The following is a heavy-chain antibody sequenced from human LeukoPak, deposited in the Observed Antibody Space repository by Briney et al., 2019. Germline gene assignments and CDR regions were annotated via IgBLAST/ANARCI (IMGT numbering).Heavy chain of an antibody. D-gene: IGHD2-15*01. J-gene: IGHJ6*03. CDR3: AGIPQPYCSGGSCYYYYYMDV. V-gene: IGHV4-30-4*08. CDR1: GGSISSSSYY. Sequence: SETLSLTCTVSGGSISSSSYYWGWIRQPPGKGLEWIGYIYYSGSTYYNPSLKSRVTISVDTSKNQFSLKLSSVTAADTAVYYCAGIPQPYCSGGSCYYYYYMDVWGKGTTVTVSS. CDR2: IYYSGST.